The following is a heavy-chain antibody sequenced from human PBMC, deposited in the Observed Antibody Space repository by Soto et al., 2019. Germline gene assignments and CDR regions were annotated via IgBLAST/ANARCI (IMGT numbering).Heavy chain of an antibody. CDR3: ATKRTYGDYVPFDY. CDR1: GFTFSSYG. V-gene: IGHV3-30*03. J-gene: IGHJ4*02. D-gene: IGHD4-17*01. Sequence: QVQLVESGGGVVQPGRSLRLSCAASGFTFSSYGMHWVRQAPGKGLEWVAGISYDGSNKYYADSVKGRFTSTRDNSKNTLYLQMNSLRAENTAVYYCATKRTYGDYVPFDYWGQGTLVTDSS. CDR2: ISYDGSNK.